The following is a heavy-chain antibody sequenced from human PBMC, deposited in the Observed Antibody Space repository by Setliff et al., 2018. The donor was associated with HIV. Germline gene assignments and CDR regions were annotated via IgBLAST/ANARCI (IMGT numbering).Heavy chain of an antibody. CDR2: IYTSGST. CDR3: ARDDSGWYMY. CDR1: GVSISSGSYY. V-gene: IGHV4-61*09. D-gene: IGHD6-13*01. Sequence: SETLSLTCTVSGVSISSGSYYWSWIRQPAGKGLEWIGHIYTSGSTNYNPSLKSRVTISVDTSKNQFSLKVNSVSAADTAIYFCARDDSGWYMYWGQGTLVTVSS. J-gene: IGHJ4*02.